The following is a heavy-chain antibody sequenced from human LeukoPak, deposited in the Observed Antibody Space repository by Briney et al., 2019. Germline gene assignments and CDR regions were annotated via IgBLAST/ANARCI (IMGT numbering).Heavy chain of an antibody. V-gene: IGHV3-48*04. J-gene: IGHJ4*02. D-gene: IGHD3-3*01. CDR3: ARDRGTFGVVDS. CDR2: IGTSSSTI. Sequence: GGSLRLSCAASGFSFPSHSFHWVRQSPGKGLEWVAYIGTSSSTIYQAKSVKGRFSISRDNAKNSLFLQMDSLRVEDTAVYYCARDRGTFGVVDSWGPGTLVAVSS. CDR1: GFSFPSHS.